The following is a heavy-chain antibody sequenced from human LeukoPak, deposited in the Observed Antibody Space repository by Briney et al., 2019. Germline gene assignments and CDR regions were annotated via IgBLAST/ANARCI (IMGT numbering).Heavy chain of an antibody. CDR3: ATALPDSGSHQMYYYYYMDV. CDR1: GYSFTSYG. D-gene: IGHD1-26*01. CDR2: ISAYNGNT. J-gene: IGHJ6*03. Sequence: ASVKVSCKASGYSFTSYGISWVRHAPGQGLEWMGWISAYNGNTNYAQKFQGRVTMTEDTSTDTAYMELSSLRSEDTAVYYCATALPDSGSHQMYYYYYMDVWGKGTTVTVSS. V-gene: IGHV1-18*01.